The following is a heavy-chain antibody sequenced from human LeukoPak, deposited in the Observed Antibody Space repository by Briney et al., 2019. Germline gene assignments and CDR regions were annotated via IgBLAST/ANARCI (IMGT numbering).Heavy chain of an antibody. J-gene: IGHJ5*02. D-gene: IGHD2-2*01. CDR1: GVSVNSYY. CDR2: IYTSGTT. CDR3: VRDGRGYFSSSSVCYSWFDP. V-gene: IGHV4-4*07. Sequence: TSETLSLTCTVSGVSVNSYYWSWIRQPAGKGLEWIARIYTSGTTNYNPSLKSRVSMSVDTSKNQFSLKLSSLTAADTAVYYCVRDGRGYFSSSSVCYSWFDPWGQGTLVAVSS.